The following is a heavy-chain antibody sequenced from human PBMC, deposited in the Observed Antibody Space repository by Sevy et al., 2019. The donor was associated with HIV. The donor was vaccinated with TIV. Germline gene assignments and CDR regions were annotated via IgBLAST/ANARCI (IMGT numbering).Heavy chain of an antibody. V-gene: IGHV1-69*13. Sequence: ASVKVSCKASGGTFSSYAISWVRQAPGQGLEWMGGIIPTFGTANYAQKFQGRVTITADESTSTAYMELSSLRSEDTAVYYCASGPPKKDYYDSSGYYPPGYWGQGTLVTVSS. D-gene: IGHD3-22*01. CDR3: ASGPPKKDYYDSSGYYPPGY. CDR2: IIPTFGTA. CDR1: GGTFSSYA. J-gene: IGHJ4*02.